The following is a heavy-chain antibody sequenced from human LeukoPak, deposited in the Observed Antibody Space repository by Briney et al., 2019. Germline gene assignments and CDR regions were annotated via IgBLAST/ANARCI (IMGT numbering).Heavy chain of an antibody. J-gene: IGHJ4*02. V-gene: IGHV1-18*01. CDR2: ISAYNGNT. CDR3: ARDGPFPYCSGGSCSFDY. Sequence: ASVKVSCKASGYTFTSYGISWVRQAPGQGLEWMGWISAYNGNTNYAQKLQGRVTMTTDTSTSTAYMELRSLRSDDTAVYYCARDGPFPYCSGGSCSFDYWGQGTLVTVSS. CDR1: GYTFTSYG. D-gene: IGHD2-15*01.